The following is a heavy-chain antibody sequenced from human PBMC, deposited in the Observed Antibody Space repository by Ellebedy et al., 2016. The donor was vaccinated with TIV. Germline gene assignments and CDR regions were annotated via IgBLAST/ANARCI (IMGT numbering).Heavy chain of an antibody. CDR3: ARDAMESSGWYRAFAI. V-gene: IGHV3-30*17. CDR2: ISYDGSDE. D-gene: IGHD6-19*01. Sequence: GESLKISCVASGFTFNRYALHWVRQAPGKGLEWLATISYDGSDEHNADSVKGRFTITRDNSKNTLYLHMNSLRPEDTAVYYCARDAMESSGWYRAFAIWGQGTLVTVSS. CDR1: GFTFNRYA. J-gene: IGHJ3*02.